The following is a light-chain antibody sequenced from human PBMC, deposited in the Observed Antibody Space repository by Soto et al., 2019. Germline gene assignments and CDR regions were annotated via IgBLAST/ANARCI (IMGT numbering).Light chain of an antibody. J-gene: IGKJ4*01. CDR2: DAS. CDR1: QSISSH. CDR3: QQRSTWPLT. Sequence: EIVLTQSPATLSLSPGERATLSCRASQSISSHLAWYQQKPGQAPRLLMYDASNRATGILARFSGSGSGTDFTLTISSLEPEDFAVYYCQQRSTWPLTFGVGTKVEIK. V-gene: IGKV3-11*01.